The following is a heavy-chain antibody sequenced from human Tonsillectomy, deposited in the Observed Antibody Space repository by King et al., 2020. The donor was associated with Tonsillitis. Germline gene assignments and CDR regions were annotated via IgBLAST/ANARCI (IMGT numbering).Heavy chain of an antibody. D-gene: IGHD2-2*01. V-gene: IGHV3-21*01. CDR3: AKDKGAGLFDTSRGAFDV. CDR2: ITGGSDYI. J-gene: IGHJ3*01. Sequence: VQLVESGGGLVKPGGSPRLSLATFGFTFSKYDMNCVRQAPGKGLEWVSSITGGSDYIYYTESVKGRFTTSRDNAKNTLYLQLTSLRAEDTAVHYCAKDKGAGLFDTSRGAFDVWGQGTMVTVSS. CDR1: GFTFSKYD.